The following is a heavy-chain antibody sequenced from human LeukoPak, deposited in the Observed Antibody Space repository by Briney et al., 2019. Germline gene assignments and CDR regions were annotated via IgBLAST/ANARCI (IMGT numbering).Heavy chain of an antibody. J-gene: IGHJ4*02. Sequence: GGSLRLSCAASGFTFSSYGMSWVRQAPGKGLEWVSAISGSGGSTYYADSVKGRFTISRDNSKNTLYLQMNSLRAEDTAVYYCAKDKAMVRGGDCWGQGTLVTVSS. CDR3: AKDKAMVRGGDC. D-gene: IGHD3-10*01. V-gene: IGHV3-23*01. CDR2: ISGSGGST. CDR1: GFTFSSYG.